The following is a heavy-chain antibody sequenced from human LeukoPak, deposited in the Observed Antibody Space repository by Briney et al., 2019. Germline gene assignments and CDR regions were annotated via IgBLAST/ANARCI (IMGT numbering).Heavy chain of an antibody. CDR2: ISGSGGSA. Sequence: GGSLRLSCAASGFTFSNYAMTWVRQAPGKGLEWVSAISGSGGSAYYADSVKGRFTISRDKSKNTLYLQMNSLRAEDTAVYHCAKVPPAAAGYYFDYWGQGTLVTVSS. CDR1: GFTFSNYA. J-gene: IGHJ4*02. CDR3: AKVPPAAAGYYFDY. D-gene: IGHD6-13*01. V-gene: IGHV3-23*01.